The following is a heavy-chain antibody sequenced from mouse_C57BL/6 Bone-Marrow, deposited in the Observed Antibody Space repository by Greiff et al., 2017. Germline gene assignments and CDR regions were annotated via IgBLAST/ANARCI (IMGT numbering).Heavy chain of an antibody. CDR2: IWSGGST. CDR1: GFSLTSYG. J-gene: IGHJ3*01. V-gene: IGHV2-2*01. D-gene: IGHD2-10*01. Sequence: QVQLKQSGPGLVQPSQSLSITCTVSGFSLTSYGVHWVRQSPGKGLEWLGVIWSGGSTDYNAAFISRLSISKDNSKSQVFFKMNSLQADDTAIYYCARTSYGNHRFAYWGQGTLVTVSA. CDR3: ARTSYGNHRFAY.